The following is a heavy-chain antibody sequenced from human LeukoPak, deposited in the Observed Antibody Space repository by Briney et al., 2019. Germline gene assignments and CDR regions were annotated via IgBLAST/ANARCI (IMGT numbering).Heavy chain of an antibody. CDR1: GYTFTSYG. Sequence: GASAKVSCKASGYTFTSYGISWGRRAPGQGLEWMGWIIPYNGNTNYAPKLQGRLTMTTDTSTSTAYMELRSLRSDDTAVYYCARDRQCGYWGQGTLVTVSS. D-gene: IGHD2-21*01. J-gene: IGHJ4*02. CDR2: IIPYNGNT. V-gene: IGHV1-18*01. CDR3: ARDRQCGY.